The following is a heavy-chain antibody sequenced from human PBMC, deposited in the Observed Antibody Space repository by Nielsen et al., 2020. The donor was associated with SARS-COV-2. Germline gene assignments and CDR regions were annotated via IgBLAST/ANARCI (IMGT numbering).Heavy chain of an antibody. D-gene: IGHD6-19*01. CDR3: AREWAGTYWYFDL. J-gene: IGHJ2*01. Sequence: ASVKVSCKASGGTFSTYAMNWVRQAPGQGLEWMGWINTNTGNPTYAQGFTGRFVFSLDTSVSTAYLQISSLKAEDTAVYYCAREWAGTYWYFDLWGRGTLVTVSS. CDR2: INTNTGNP. V-gene: IGHV7-4-1*02. CDR1: GGTFSTYA.